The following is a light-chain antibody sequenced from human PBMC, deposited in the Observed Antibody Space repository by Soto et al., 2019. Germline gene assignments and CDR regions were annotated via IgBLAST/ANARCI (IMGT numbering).Light chain of an antibody. CDR2: DAS. CDR3: QQRSNWPHTT. V-gene: IGKV3-11*01. CDR1: QSVSSY. Sequence: EIVLTQSPATLSLSPGERATLSCRASQSVSSYLAWYQQKPGQAPRLLIYDASNRATGIPARFSGSGSGTDYTLNISSLEPEDFAVYYCQQRSNWPHTTFGPGTKVDIK. J-gene: IGKJ3*01.